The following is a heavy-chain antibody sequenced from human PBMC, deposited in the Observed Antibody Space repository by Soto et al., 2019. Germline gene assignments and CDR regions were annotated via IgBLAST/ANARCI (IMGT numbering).Heavy chain of an antibody. CDR2: IKQDGSLK. Sequence: QPGGSLRLSCVASEFTFSSYWMTWVRQAPGKGLEWVANIKQDGSLKFYVDSVKGRFAVSRDNAANSVFLQMDSLRVEDTAVYYCARGLTAHAYWGQGTLVTVSS. V-gene: IGHV3-7*01. CDR3: ARGLTAHAY. D-gene: IGHD2-21*01. J-gene: IGHJ4*02. CDR1: EFTFSSYW.